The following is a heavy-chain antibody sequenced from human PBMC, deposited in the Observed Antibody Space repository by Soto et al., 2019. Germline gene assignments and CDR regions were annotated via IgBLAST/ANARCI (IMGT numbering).Heavy chain of an antibody. V-gene: IGHV3-48*03. CDR2: ISSSGSTI. CDR3: ARVISSSWGHAFDI. CDR1: GFTFSSYE. D-gene: IGHD6-13*01. Sequence: EVQLVESGGGLAQPGGSLRLSCAASGFTFSSYEMNWVRQDPGKGLEWVSYISSSGSTIYYADSVKGRFTISRDNAKNSLYLQMNSLRAEDTAVYYCARVISSSWGHAFDIWGQGTMVTVSS. J-gene: IGHJ3*02.